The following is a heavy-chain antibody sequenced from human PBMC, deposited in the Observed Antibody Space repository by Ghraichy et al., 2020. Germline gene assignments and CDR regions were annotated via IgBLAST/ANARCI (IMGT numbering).Heavy chain of an antibody. CDR2: INHSGST. V-gene: IGHV4-34*01. J-gene: IGHJ5*02. CDR3: ARGGGDYGDHNWFDP. D-gene: IGHD4-17*01. CDR1: GGSLSGYY. Sequence: SETLSLTCAVYGGSLSGYYWSWIRQPPAKGREWIGEINHSGSTNYNPPLKSRVTISVETSKKQLSLKLSSVTAADTAVYYCARGGGDYGDHNWFDPWGQGTLVTVSS.